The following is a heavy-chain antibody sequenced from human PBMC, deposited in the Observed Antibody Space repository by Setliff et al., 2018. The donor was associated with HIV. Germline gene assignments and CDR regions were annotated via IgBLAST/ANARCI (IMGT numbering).Heavy chain of an antibody. D-gene: IGHD2-2*02. Sequence: PSETLSLTCTVSGGSISSHYWSWIRQPPGKGLEWIGNIYYSGSTNYNPSLKSRVTISVDTSKYQFSLKLSSVTAADTAVYYCARDRLCSSTSCYSGGDYMDVWGKGTTVTVSS. CDR2: IYYSGST. J-gene: IGHJ6*03. V-gene: IGHV4-59*11. CDR1: GGSISSHY. CDR3: ARDRLCSSTSCYSGGDYMDV.